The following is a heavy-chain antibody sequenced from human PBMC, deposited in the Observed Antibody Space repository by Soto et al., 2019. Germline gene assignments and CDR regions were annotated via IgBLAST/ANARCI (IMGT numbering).Heavy chain of an antibody. D-gene: IGHD3-9*01. V-gene: IGHV3-74*01. CDR2: ISGDGVTT. CDR1: GFPFSSYW. J-gene: IGHJ4*02. CDR3: DREYYGLLTGYYTDY. Sequence: VQLVESGGDLVQRGGSLRLSCAASGFPFSSYWMHWVRHTPGKGLDWVARISGDGVTTYYADSVTGRFTVSRDNAKNTLSLQISSLRAEDTAVYYCDREYYGLLTGYYTDYWGQGTLVSVSS.